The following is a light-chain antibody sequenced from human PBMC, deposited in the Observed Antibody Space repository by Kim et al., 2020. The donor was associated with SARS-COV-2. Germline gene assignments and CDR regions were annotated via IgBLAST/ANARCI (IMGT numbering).Light chain of an antibody. Sequence: DIQMTQSPSTLSAFAGNRVTITCRASQSVDSWLAWYQQKPGKAPKLLIYQASKLVSGVPSRFSGSGSGTDFTFTISNLQPDDSAIYYCKQYETYWTFGPGTKVDIK. CDR2: QAS. CDR1: QSVDSW. CDR3: KQYETYWT. J-gene: IGKJ1*01. V-gene: IGKV1-5*03.